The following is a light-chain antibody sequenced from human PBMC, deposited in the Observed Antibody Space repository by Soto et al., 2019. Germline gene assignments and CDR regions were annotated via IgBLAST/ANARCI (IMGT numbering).Light chain of an antibody. J-gene: IGKJ1*01. Sequence: EIVMTQSPATLSVSPGERATLSCRASQSVSSNLAWYQQKPGQAPMLLIYGASTRPTGIPARFSGSGSGTEFPLTISSLQSEDFAVYYCQQYNNSPRTFGQGTKVEIK. V-gene: IGKV3-15*01. CDR1: QSVSSN. CDR3: QQYNNSPRT. CDR2: GAS.